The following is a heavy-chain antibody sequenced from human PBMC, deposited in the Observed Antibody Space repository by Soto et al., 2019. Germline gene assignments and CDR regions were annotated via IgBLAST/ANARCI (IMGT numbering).Heavy chain of an antibody. CDR2: INHSGGT. Sequence: QVQLQQWGAGLLKPSETLSLTCAVYGESLSGYYWSWIRQTPGKGLEWSGEINHSGGTDYNPSLKSRVTISSDTSKNQLSLRVNSVTAADTAVYYCAGRNGYYSGIDYWGQGTLVTVSS. D-gene: IGHD3-22*01. CDR1: GESLSGYY. J-gene: IGHJ4*02. CDR3: AGRNGYYSGIDY. V-gene: IGHV4-34*01.